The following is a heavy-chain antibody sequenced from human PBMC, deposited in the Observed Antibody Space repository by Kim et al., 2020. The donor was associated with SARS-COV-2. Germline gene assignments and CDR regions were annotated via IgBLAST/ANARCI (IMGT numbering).Heavy chain of an antibody. CDR2: INRDGSQK. Sequence: GGSLRLSCVASGFTFSRSRMSWVRQAPGKALEWVANINRDGSQKYNVGSVKGRFIISRDNAKNCLSLQMSNLRAEDTGVYYWAREGGDEFSSTVNLWGQG. V-gene: IGHV3-7*01. J-gene: IGHJ5*02. CDR1: GFTFSRSR. CDR3: AREGGDEFSSTVNL. D-gene: IGHD4-17*01.